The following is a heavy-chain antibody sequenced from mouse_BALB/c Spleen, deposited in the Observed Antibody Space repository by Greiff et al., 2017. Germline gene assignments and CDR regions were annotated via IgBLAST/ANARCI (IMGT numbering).Heavy chain of an antibody. D-gene: IGHD1-1*01. Sequence: VQGVESGPELVRPGVSVKISCKGSGYTFTDYAMHWVKQSHAKSLEWIGVISTYYGNTNYNQKFKGKATMTVDKSSSTAYMELARLTSEDSAIYYCARPGYGSSASWFAYWGQGTLVTVSA. V-gene: IGHV1-67*01. CDR1: GYTFTDYA. J-gene: IGHJ3*01. CDR2: ISTYYGNT. CDR3: ARPGYGSSASWFAY.